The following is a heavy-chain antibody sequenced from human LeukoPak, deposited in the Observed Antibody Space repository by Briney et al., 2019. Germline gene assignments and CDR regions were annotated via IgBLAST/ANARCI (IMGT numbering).Heavy chain of an antibody. J-gene: IGHJ4*02. CDR1: GFTFSRYA. Sequence: QPGGSLRLSCAASGFTFSRYAMSWVRQAPGKGLEWVSAIRDTGFGTYYADSVKGRFTISRDSSKNTLYLQMNSLRAEDTAVYFCAKNWGGLDYWGQGTLVTVSS. V-gene: IGHV3-23*01. D-gene: IGHD7-27*01. CDR2: IRDTGFGT. CDR3: AKNWGGLDY.